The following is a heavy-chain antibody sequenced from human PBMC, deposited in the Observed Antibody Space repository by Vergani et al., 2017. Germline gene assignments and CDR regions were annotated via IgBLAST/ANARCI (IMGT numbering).Heavy chain of an antibody. CDR3: ARAMNAYSGSPDGFDP. D-gene: IGHD1-26*01. J-gene: IGHJ5*02. CDR1: GGSISSYY. Sequence: QVQLQESGPGLVKPSETLSLTCTVSGGSISSYYWSWIRQPPGKGLEWIGYIYYSGSTNYNPSLKSQVTISVATSKNQFSLKLSSVTAADTAVYYCARAMNAYSGSPDGFDPWGQGTLVTVSS. V-gene: IGHV4-59*01. CDR2: IYYSGST.